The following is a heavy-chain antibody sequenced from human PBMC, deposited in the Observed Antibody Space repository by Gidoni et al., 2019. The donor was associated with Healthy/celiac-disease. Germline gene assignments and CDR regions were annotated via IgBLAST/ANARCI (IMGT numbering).Heavy chain of an antibody. J-gene: IGHJ4*02. V-gene: IGHV3-66*02. CDR1: GFTVSSNY. D-gene: IGHD5-12*01. CDR3: ARAGMATIGALDY. CDR2: IYSGGST. Sequence: EVQLVESGGGLVPPGGSLRLSCAASGFTVSSNYMSWVRQAPGKGLEWVSVIYSGGSTYYADSVKGRFTISRDNSKNTLYLQMNSLRAEDTAVYYCARAGMATIGALDYWGQGTLVTVSS.